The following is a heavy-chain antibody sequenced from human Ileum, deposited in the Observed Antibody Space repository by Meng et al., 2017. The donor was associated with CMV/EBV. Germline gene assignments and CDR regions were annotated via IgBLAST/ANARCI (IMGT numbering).Heavy chain of an antibody. CDR1: GGSISSSTDY. J-gene: IGHJ4*02. D-gene: IGHD2-15*01. Sequence: TVSGGSISSSTDYWGWVRQPPGKGLEWIGNIYFSGSTYYNPSLKSRVTISVDTSKNQFSLKLSSVTAADTAVYYCARRVVVLGGPFDYWGQGTLVTVSS. V-gene: IGHV4-39*01. CDR2: IYFSGST. CDR3: ARRVVVLGGPFDY.